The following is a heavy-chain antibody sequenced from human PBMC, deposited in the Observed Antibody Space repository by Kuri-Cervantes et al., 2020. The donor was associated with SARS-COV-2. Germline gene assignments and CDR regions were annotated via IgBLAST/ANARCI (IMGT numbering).Heavy chain of an antibody. CDR3: ARLVPYYDFWSGSYYFDY. Sequence: GSLRLSCTVPGGSISSSSYYWGWIRQPPGKGLEWIGSIYYSGSTYYNPSLKSRVTISVDTSKNQFSLKLSSVTAADTAVYYCARLVPYYDFWSGSYYFDYWGQGTLVTVSS. CDR1: GGSISSSSYY. CDR2: IYYSGST. V-gene: IGHV4-39*01. J-gene: IGHJ4*02. D-gene: IGHD3-3*01.